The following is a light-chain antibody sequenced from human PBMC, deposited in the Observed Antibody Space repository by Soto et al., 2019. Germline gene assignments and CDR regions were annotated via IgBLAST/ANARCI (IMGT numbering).Light chain of an antibody. J-gene: IGLJ3*02. Sequence: QSVLTQPPSASGTPGQRVTVSCFGSRSNIGSNAVHWYQQLPGTAPKLLIYRTNQRPSGVPDRFSGSKSGTSASLAITVLQSEDEADYYCAAWDDSPYAWLFGGGTKLTVL. CDR2: RTN. CDR3: AAWDDSPYAWL. CDR1: RSNIGSNA. V-gene: IGLV1-44*01.